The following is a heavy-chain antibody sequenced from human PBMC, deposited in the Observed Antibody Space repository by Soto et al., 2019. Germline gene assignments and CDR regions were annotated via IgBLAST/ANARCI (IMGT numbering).Heavy chain of an antibody. V-gene: IGHV3-7*03. CDR2: IRPDGYGP. CDR1: GVTFSDFY. CDR3: AGWGGHDYNY. Sequence: EVQLVQSGGGLVQPGGSLRLSCVGSGVTFSDFYMNWVRQAPGKGLEWVANIRPDGYGPNLVESVKGRFTTSRDNAKNSLFMQMNGLRADDTAVSYCAGWGGHDYNYWGQGILVNVSS. D-gene: IGHD4-4*01. J-gene: IGHJ4*02.